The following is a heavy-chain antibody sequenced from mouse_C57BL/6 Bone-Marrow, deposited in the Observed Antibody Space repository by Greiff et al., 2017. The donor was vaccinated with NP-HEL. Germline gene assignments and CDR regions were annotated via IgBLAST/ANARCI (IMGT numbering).Heavy chain of an antibody. Sequence: EVKLMESGGDLVKPGGSLKLSCAASGFTFSSYGMSWVRQTPDKRLEWVATISSGGSYTSYPDSVKGRFTISRDNAKNTLYLQMSSLKSEDTAMYYCARHQDFDVWGTGTTVTVSS. CDR2: ISSGGSYT. CDR1: GFTFSSYG. J-gene: IGHJ1*03. CDR3: ARHQDFDV. D-gene: IGHD3-2*02. V-gene: IGHV5-6*01.